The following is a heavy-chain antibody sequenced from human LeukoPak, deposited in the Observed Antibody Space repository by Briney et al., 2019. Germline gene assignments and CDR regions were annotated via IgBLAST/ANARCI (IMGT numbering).Heavy chain of an antibody. D-gene: IGHD2-15*01. J-gene: IGHJ4*02. CDR3: ARDLIGGNAYDY. Sequence: GGSLRLSYAASGFTFSSHSMNWVRQAPGKGPEWIAYVTSSSRTIYYADSVKGRFTISRDNAKSSLYLQLDSLRAEDTAVYYCARDLIGGNAYDYWGQGALVTVSS. CDR2: VTSSSRTI. V-gene: IGHV3-48*01. CDR1: GFTFSSHS.